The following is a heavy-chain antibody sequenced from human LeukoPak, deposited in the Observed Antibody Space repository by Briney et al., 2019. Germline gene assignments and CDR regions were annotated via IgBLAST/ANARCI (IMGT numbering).Heavy chain of an antibody. J-gene: IGHJ4*02. CDR1: GYTFTSYG. V-gene: IGHV1-18*01. CDR3: ASHPRYFDWSDLDY. D-gene: IGHD3-9*01. CDR2: ISGYNGDM. Sequence: ASVKVSCKASGYTFTSYGVSWVRQAPGQGLEWMGWISGYNGDMGYAQKFQGRVTMTTDISTSTAYLDLRSLRSDDTALYFCASHPRYFDWSDLDYWGQGTLVTVSS.